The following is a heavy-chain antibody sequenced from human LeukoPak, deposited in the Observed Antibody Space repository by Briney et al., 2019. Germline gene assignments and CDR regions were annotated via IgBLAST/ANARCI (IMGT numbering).Heavy chain of an antibody. CDR3: ARDWGNTVTTHFEY. J-gene: IGHJ4*02. V-gene: IGHV1-24*01. CDR2: FDPEVGDK. CDR1: GHALSDLS. D-gene: IGHD4-11*01. Sequence: GASVKLSCKISGHALSDLSIHWVRQAPGRGPEWMGGFDPEVGDKMHAQKFQGRVIMTEDTSTDTAYMELNSLRSEDTAVYYCARDWGNTVTTHFEYWGQGTLVTVSS.